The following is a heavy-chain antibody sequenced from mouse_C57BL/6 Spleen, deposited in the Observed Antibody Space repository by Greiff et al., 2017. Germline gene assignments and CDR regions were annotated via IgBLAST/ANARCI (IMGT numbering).Heavy chain of an antibody. D-gene: IGHD1-1*01. CDR3: ARGGYCYGSRSFYAMDY. J-gene: IGHJ4*01. CDR1: GYTFTSYW. Sequence: QVQLQQPGAELVKPGASVKLSCKASGYTFTSYWMQWVKQRPGQGLEWIGEIDPSDSYTNYNQKFKGKATLTVDTSSSTAYMQLSSLTSGDSAVYYGARGGYCYGSRSFYAMDYWGQGTSLTVSS. V-gene: IGHV1-50*01. CDR2: IDPSDSYT.